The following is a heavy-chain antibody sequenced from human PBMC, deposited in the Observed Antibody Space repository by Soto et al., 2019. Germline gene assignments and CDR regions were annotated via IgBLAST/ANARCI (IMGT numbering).Heavy chain of an antibody. V-gene: IGHV1-2*04. Sequence: GASVKVSCKASGYTFTGYYMHWVRQAPGQGLECMGWFNPNSGCTNYAQKFQGWVTMTRDTSISTAYMELSRLRSGDTAVYYFARAQDIVVVVAATTGAFDIWGQGTMVTVSS. CDR1: GYTFTGYY. D-gene: IGHD2-15*01. CDR2: FNPNSGCT. J-gene: IGHJ3*02. CDR3: ARAQDIVVVVAATTGAFDI.